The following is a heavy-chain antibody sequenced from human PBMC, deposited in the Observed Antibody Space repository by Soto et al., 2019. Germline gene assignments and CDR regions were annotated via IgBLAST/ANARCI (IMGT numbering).Heavy chain of an antibody. Sequence: PSETLSLTCTVAGGSISSYYWSWVRQPPGKGLEWSGYMYYSGSTNYNPSLKSRVTMSVDTSKKRFSLKLTSVTAADTAIYYCIEGRDWSLAFDYWGQGALVTVSS. D-gene: IGHD3-9*01. J-gene: IGHJ4*02. CDR3: IEGRDWSLAFDY. V-gene: IGHV4-59*01. CDR2: MYYSGST. CDR1: GGSISSYY.